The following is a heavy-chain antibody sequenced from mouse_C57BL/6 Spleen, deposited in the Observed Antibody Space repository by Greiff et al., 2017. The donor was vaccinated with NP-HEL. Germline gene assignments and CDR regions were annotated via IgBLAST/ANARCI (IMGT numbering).Heavy chain of an antibody. CDR1: GYTFTSYT. CDR3: APTVVAPFDY. J-gene: IGHJ2*01. Sequence: VQLQESGAELARPGASVKMSCKASGYTFTSYTMHWVKQRPGQGLEWIGYINPSSGYTKYNQKFKDKATLTADKSSSTAYMQLSSLTSEDSAVYYCAPTVVAPFDYWGQGTTLTVSS. V-gene: IGHV1-4*01. D-gene: IGHD1-1*01. CDR2: INPSSGYT.